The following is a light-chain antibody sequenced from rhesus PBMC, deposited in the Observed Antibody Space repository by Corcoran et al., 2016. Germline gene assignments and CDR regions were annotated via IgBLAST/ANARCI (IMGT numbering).Light chain of an antibody. CDR3: SSYASSSAFI. J-gene: IGLJ1*01. CDR1: SRDIGRYNR. Sequence: QAALPQSPSVSGSPGQSVRITCTGTSRDIGRYNRVSWYQQHPGKAPKLMIYEVSKRPSGVSDRSSGSKSGNTASLTISGLQAEDDADYYRSSYASSSAFIFGAGTRLTVL. CDR2: EVS. V-gene: IGLV2-13*02.